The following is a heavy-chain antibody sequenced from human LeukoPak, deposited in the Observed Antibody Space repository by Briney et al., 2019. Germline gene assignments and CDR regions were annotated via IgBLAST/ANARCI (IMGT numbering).Heavy chain of an antibody. D-gene: IGHD2-15*01. CDR3: ARDDLGYCSGGSCYSVDY. CDR2: IYSGGST. CDR1: GFTVSSNY. J-gene: IGHJ4*02. Sequence: GGSLRLSCAASGFTVSSNYMSWVRQAPGKGLEWVSVIYSGGSTYYADSVKGRFTISRDNSKNTLYLQMNSLRAEDTAVYYCARDDLGYCSGGSCYSVDYWGQGTLVTVSS. V-gene: IGHV3-53*01.